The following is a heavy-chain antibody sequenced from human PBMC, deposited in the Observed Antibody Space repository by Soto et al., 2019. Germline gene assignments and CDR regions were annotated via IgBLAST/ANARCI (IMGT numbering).Heavy chain of an antibody. CDR1: GYTFTSYG. J-gene: IGHJ4*02. D-gene: IGHD3-10*01. Sequence: QVQLVQSGAEVKNPGASVKVSAKASGYTFTSYGFSWVRQAPVQGLEWMGWISAYNGNTNYAQKLQGRVTMTTDTSTRPAYTELRGLRSDDTAVYYCSRTLWSRPYFDYGGQGTLVTVYS. V-gene: IGHV1-18*01. CDR3: SRTLWSRPYFDY. CDR2: ISAYNGNT.